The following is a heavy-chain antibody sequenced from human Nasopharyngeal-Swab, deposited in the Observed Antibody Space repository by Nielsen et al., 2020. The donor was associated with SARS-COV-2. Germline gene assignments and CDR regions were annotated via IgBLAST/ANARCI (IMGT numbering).Heavy chain of an antibody. CDR1: GFTFSSYG. V-gene: IGHV3-30*18. CDR3: AKDIGGFGELHFLYYYYYGMDV. D-gene: IGHD3-10*01. J-gene: IGHJ6*02. Sequence: GGSLRLSCAASGFTFSSYGMPWVRQSPGKGLEWVAVISYDGSNKYYADSVKGRFTISRDNSKNTLYLQMTSLRAEDTAVYYCAKDIGGFGELHFLYYYYYGMDVWGQGTTVTVSS. CDR2: ISYDGSNK.